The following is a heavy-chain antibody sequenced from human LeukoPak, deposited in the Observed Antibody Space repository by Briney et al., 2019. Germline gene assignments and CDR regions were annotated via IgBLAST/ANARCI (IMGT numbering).Heavy chain of an antibody. V-gene: IGHV3-74*01. CDR2: INPDESDT. CDR3: EWHYHPMFDY. J-gene: IGHJ4*02. D-gene: IGHD2-21*02. Sequence: GGSLRLSCAASGFSFSGYWMHWVRQVPGKGLVWVSRINPDESDTTSADSVKGRFTISRDNAKNTLFLQMNSLYYCARDRVETEWHYHPMFDYWGQGILVTVSS. CDR1: GFSFSGYW.